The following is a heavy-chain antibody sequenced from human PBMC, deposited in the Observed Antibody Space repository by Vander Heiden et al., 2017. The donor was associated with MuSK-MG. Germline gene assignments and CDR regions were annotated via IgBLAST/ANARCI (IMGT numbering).Heavy chain of an antibody. V-gene: IGHV1-69*04. CDR3: ARDLYGDYGSVFDY. J-gene: IGHJ4*02. CDR1: GGTFSSYA. CDR2: IIPILGIA. D-gene: IGHD4-17*01. Sequence: QVQLVQSGAEVKKPGSSVKVSCKASGGTFSSYAISWVRHAPGQGLEWMGRIIPILGIANYAQKFQGRVTIPADKSTSTAYMELSSLRSEDTAVYYCARDLYGDYGSVFDYWGQGPLVTVSS.